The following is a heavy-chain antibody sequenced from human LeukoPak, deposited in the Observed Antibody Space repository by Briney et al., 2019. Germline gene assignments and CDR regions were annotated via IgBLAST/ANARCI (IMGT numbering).Heavy chain of an antibody. CDR1: GFTVSDNY. CDR2: IYSGGNT. V-gene: IGHV3-66*01. J-gene: IGHJ4*02. CDR3: ARVIVGTTTRLDYFDY. Sequence: GGSLRLSCAASGFTVSDNYMSWVRQAPGKGLEWVSIIYSGGNTYYADSAKGRFTVSRDNSKNTLYLQMNSLRAEDTAVYYCARVIVGTTTRLDYFDYWGQGTLVTVSS. D-gene: IGHD1-26*01.